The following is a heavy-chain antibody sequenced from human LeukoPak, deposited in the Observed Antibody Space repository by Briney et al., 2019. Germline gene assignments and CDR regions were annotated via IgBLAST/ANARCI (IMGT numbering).Heavy chain of an antibody. CDR2: IIPIFGTA. D-gene: IGHD3-16*01. CDR1: GGTFSSYA. J-gene: IGHJ4*02. V-gene: IGHV1-69*05. CDR3: ARDRPGMGFDY. Sequence: SVKVSCKASGGTFSSYAFSLVRQAPGQGLEWMGRIIPIFGTADYAQKFQGRITITTDESTSTAYMELSSLRSEDTAVYYCARDRPGMGFDYWGQGTLVTVSS.